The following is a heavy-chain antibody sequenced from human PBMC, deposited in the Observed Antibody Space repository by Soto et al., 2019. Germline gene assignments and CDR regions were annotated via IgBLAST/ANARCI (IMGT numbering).Heavy chain of an antibody. D-gene: IGHD3-16*02. CDR3: ARVRSRGGVIRFYMDV. V-gene: IGHV4-34*01. J-gene: IGHJ6*03. CDR1: GGSFSGYY. CDR2: INHSGST. Sequence: ETLSLTCAVYGGSFSGYYWSWIRQPPGKGLEWIGEINHSGSTNYNPSLKSRVTISVDTSKNQFSLKLSSVTAADTAVYYCARVRSRGGVIRFYMDVWGKGTTVTVSS.